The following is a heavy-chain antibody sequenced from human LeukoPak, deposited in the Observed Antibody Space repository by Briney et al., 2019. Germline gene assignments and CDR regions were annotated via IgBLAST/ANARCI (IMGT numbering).Heavy chain of an antibody. CDR1: GFTFSSYS. V-gene: IGHV3-21*01. CDR2: ISSGSSYI. D-gene: IGHD6-19*01. CDR3: ARDGGHNSGSDY. J-gene: IGHJ4*02. Sequence: GGSLRLSCAASGFTFSSYSMNWVRQAPGKGLELVSSISSGSSYIYYADSVKGRFTISRDNAKNSLYLQMNSLRAEDTAVYYCARDGGHNSGSDYWGQGTLVTVSS.